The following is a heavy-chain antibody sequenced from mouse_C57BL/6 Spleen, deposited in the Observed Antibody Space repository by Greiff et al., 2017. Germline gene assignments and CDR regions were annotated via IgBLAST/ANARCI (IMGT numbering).Heavy chain of an antibody. Sequence: QVQLQQPGPELVKPGASVKLSCKASGYTFPSYWMHWVKQRPGQGLDWIGNINPRNGGTNYNEKFKSKATLTVDKSSSTAYMQLSSLTSEDSAVYYCAKGGYYGSIDDWGQGTTLTVSS. CDR2: INPRNGGT. J-gene: IGHJ2*01. D-gene: IGHD1-1*01. V-gene: IGHV1-53*01. CDR1: GYTFPSYW. CDR3: AKGGYYGSIDD.